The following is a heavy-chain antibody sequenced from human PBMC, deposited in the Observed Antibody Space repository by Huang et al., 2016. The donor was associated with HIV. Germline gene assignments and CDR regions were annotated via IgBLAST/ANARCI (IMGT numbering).Heavy chain of an antibody. CDR1: GFSFSNYA. V-gene: IGHV3-30-3*01. D-gene: IGHD5-12*01. Sequence: QGQLVESGGGVVRPGRSLRLSCAASGFSFSNYAMPWVRQVPGKRLEWLTFILNDGTTTYYANSVKGRFTISRDNFKNTLYLQMNRLRGDDTAVYYCTREYTVAGAFDIWGQGTMVTVSS. CDR3: TREYTVAGAFDI. CDR2: ILNDGTTT. J-gene: IGHJ3*02.